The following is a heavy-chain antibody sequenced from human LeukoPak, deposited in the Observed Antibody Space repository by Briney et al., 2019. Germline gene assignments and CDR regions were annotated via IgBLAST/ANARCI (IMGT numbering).Heavy chain of an antibody. CDR3: ARDGGYTGGWTYGAGDF. D-gene: IGHD3-10*01. V-gene: IGHV3-30*14. CDR2: ISNDGTDK. CDR1: GFTFRAYV. Sequence: GGSLRLSCAASGFTFRAYVMHGVRQAPGKGLECVAVISNDGTDKYYADSVKGRFSISRDNSKNTLYLQMSSLRTEDTAVYYCARDGGYTGGWTYGAGDFWGQGALVTVSS. J-gene: IGHJ4*02.